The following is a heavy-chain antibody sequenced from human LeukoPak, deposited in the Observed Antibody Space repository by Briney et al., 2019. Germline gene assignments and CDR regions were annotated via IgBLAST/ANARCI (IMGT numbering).Heavy chain of an antibody. J-gene: IGHJ4*02. CDR3: ARHADYHILTGFDY. V-gene: IGHV5-10-1*01. CDR1: GYNFTNYW. CDR2: IDPSNSCT. D-gene: IGHD3-9*01. Sequence: GESLKISCKGSGYNFTNYWISWVRQMPGKGLEWMGRIDPSNSCTNYSPPFQGHVTISADRSISTAYLQWNSLKAWDTAMYYCARHADYHILTGFDYWGQGTLVTVS.